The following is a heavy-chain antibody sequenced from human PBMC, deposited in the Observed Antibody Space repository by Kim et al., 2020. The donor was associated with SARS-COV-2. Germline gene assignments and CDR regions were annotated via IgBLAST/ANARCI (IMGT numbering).Heavy chain of an antibody. J-gene: IGHJ5*02. D-gene: IGHD6-13*01. CDR3: VKDQSSSTWSACDP. CDR2: ISGSAGKT. Sequence: GGSLRLSCAASGFTFSSFAMSWVRQNPGKGLECVSSISGSAGKTYYADSVKGRFTVSRDNSKDTLYLQMDILRAEDTAVYYCVKDQSSSTWSACDPWGQGTLVTVSS. V-gene: IGHV3-23*01. CDR1: GFTFSSFA.